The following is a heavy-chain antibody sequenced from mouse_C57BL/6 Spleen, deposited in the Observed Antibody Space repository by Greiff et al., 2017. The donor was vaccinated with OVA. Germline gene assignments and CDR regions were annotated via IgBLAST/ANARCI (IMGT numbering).Heavy chain of an antibody. CDR1: GYTFTSYW. J-gene: IGHJ2*01. CDR2: IDPNSGGT. CDR3: AREIITAYWFDY. D-gene: IGHD1-1*01. Sequence: QVQLKQPGAELVQPGASVKLSCKASGYTFTSYWMHWVKQRPGRGLEWIGRIDPNSGGTKYHEKFKSTATLTVDKPSSTAYMQLSSLTSEDSSVYYCAREIITAYWFDYWGQGTTLTVSS. V-gene: IGHV1-72*01.